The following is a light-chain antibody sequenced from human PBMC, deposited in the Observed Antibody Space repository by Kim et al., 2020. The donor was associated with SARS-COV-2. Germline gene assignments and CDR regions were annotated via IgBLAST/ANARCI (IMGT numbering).Light chain of an antibody. CDR1: QDISYF. CDR2: GAS. J-gene: IGKJ2*01. V-gene: IGKV1-17*03. CDR3: LQHKTFPYT. Sequence: SASVGDRVTITCRESQDISYFLAWIQQKPGKAPKRLIYGASTLQSGVPSRFSGSGSGTEFTLTNSSLQPEDFATFFCLQHKTFPYTFGQGTKLEI.